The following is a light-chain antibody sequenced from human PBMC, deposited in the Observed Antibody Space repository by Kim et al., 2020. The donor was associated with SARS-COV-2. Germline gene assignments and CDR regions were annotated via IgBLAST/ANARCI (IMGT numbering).Light chain of an antibody. CDR3: SAWDSSLSAWV. V-gene: IGLV10-54*01. CDR1: SNNVGNQG. CDR2: RNN. Sequence: RQTATLTGTGNSNNVGNQGAAWLQQHQGHPPKLQSYRNNNRPSGISERLSSSRSGNTASLTITGLQPEDEADYYCSAWDSSLSAWVFGGGTKLTVL. J-gene: IGLJ3*02.